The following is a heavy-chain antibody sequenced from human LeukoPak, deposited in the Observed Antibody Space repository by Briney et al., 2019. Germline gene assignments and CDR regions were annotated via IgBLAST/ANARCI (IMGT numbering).Heavy chain of an antibody. J-gene: IGHJ5*02. V-gene: IGHV6-1*01. D-gene: IGHD3-10*01. CDR3: ARESYYGSGRSRVDP. Sequence: SQTLSLTCAISGDSVSSNSAAWNWVRQSPSRGLEWLGRTYYRSKLYNDYAVAVKSRITINPDTSKNQFSLQLNSVTPEDTAVYYCARESYYGSGRSRVDPWGQGTLVTVSS. CDR1: GDSVSSNSAA. CDR2: TYYRSKLYN.